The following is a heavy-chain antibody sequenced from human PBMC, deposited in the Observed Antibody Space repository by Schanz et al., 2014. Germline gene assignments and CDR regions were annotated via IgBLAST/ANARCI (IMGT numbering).Heavy chain of an antibody. J-gene: IGHJ4*02. CDR3: ARAARRTRVVPLYFDS. CDR1: GGSIRSGTYY. V-gene: IGHV4-61*02. CDR2: VFPTGIT. Sequence: QVQLQQWGAGLLKPSETLSLTCTVSGGSIRSGTYYWSWIRQPAGKALEWVGRVFPTGITNYNPSHKGRVTIPVNTSKSQFTLKLRSVTDADTAVYYCARAARRTRVVPLYFDSWGQGTLVTVSS. D-gene: IGHD2-2*01.